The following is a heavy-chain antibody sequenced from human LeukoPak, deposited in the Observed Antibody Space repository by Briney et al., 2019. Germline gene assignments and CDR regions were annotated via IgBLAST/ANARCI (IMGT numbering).Heavy chain of an antibody. J-gene: IGHJ4*02. CDR2: MNPNSGNT. Sequence: ASVKVSCKASGYTFTSYDINWVRQATGQGLEWMGWMNPNSGNTGNIQKFQGRVTMTRNTSISTAYVELSSLRSEDTAVYYCARTHCSSTSCYKGALTTVSDYWGQGTLVTVSS. CDR1: GYTFTSYD. V-gene: IGHV1-8*01. D-gene: IGHD2-2*02. CDR3: ARTHCSSTSCYKGALTTVSDY.